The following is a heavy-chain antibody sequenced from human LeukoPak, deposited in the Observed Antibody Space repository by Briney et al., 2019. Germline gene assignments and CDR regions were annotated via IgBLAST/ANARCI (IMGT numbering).Heavy chain of an antibody. CDR3: ARVLCSSTSCYSSPWFDP. J-gene: IGHJ5*02. V-gene: IGHV3-23*01. CDR1: GFTFSNFG. CDR2: ISDSGDST. D-gene: IGHD2-2*01. Sequence: GGSLRLSCAASGFTFSNFGISWVRQAPGKGLEWVSAISDSGDSTYYADSVKGRFTVSRDNSKNTLYLQMNSLRAEDTAVYYCARVLCSSTSCYSSPWFDPWGQGTLVTVSS.